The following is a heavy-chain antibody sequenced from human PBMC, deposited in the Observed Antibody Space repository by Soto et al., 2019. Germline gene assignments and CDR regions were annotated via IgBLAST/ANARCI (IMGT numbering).Heavy chain of an antibody. Sequence: ASVKVSFKASGYTFTDYYMHWVRQAPGQGLEWMGWINPNSGGTKFAQKFQGRVTMARDTSFSTAYMELRRLTSDDTAVYYCARVAETGNWFDPWGPGTLVTVSS. J-gene: IGHJ5*02. CDR1: GYTFTDYY. D-gene: IGHD6-19*01. V-gene: IGHV1-2*02. CDR2: INPNSGGT. CDR3: ARVAETGNWFDP.